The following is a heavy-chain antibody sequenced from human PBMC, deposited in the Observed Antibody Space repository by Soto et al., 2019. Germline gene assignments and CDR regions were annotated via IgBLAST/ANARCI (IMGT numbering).Heavy chain of an antibody. CDR3: ARCECGGGSCRPTHDAFDI. CDR1: GFTFSSYA. V-gene: IGHV3-23*01. Sequence: GGSLRLSCAASGFTFSSYAMSWVRQAPGKGLEWVSAISGIGGSTYYADSVKGRFTISRDNSKNTLYLQMNSLRAEDTAVYYCARCECGGGSCRPTHDAFDIWGQGTMVTVSS. D-gene: IGHD2-15*01. CDR2: ISGIGGST. J-gene: IGHJ3*02.